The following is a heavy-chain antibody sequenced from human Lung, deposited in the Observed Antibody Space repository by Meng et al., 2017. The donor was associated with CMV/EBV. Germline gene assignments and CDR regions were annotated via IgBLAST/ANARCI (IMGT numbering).Heavy chain of an antibody. CDR2: ISSGSSTI. CDR3: AKGGGAGRSASDY. D-gene: IGHD3-16*01. CDR1: GFTFSTYS. V-gene: IGHV3-48*04. J-gene: IGHJ4*02. Sequence: GESLKISCAASGFTFSTYSMNWVRQAPGKGLEWISYISSGSSTIYYADFVKGRFSIYRDNAEKTLYLHVNNLRGEDTAVYYCAKGGGAGRSASDYWGQGTLVTVSS.